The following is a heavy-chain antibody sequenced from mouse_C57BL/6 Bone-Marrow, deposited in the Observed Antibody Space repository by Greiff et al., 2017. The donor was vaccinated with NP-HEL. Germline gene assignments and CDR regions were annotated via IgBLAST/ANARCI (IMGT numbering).Heavy chain of an antibody. CDR2: IYPGDGDT. Sequence: LQQSGASVKISCKASGYAFSSYWMNWVKQRPGKGLEWIGQIYPGDGDTNYNGKFKGKATLTAGKSSSTAYMQLSSLTSEDSAVYFCARTGNFDYWGQGTTLTVSS. V-gene: IGHV1-80*01. D-gene: IGHD4-1*01. J-gene: IGHJ2*01. CDR1: GYAFSSYW. CDR3: ARTGNFDY.